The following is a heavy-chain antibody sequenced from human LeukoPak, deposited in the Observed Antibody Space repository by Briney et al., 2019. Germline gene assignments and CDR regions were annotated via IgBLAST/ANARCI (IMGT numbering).Heavy chain of an antibody. D-gene: IGHD3-10*01. J-gene: IGHJ4*02. CDR3: HSGSYYNGVDY. Sequence: SETLSLTCAVYGGSFSAYYWSWIRQPPGKGLEWIGEINHSGSTNYNPSLKSRVTISVDTSKNQFSLKLSSVTAADTAVYYCHSGSYYNGVDYWGQGTLVTVSS. V-gene: IGHV4-34*01. CDR2: INHSGST. CDR1: GGSFSAYY.